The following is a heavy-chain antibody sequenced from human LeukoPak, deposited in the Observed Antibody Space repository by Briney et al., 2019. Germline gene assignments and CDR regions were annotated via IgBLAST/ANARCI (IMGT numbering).Heavy chain of an antibody. Sequence: ASVKVSCKASGYTFTSYDINWVRQATGQGLEWMGWINPNSGGTNYAQKFQGRVTMTRDTSISTAYMELSRLRSDDTAVYYCARELYPYSGSYFWAHDAFDIWGQGTMVTVSS. D-gene: IGHD1-26*01. CDR3: ARELYPYSGSYFWAHDAFDI. CDR1: GYTFTSYD. V-gene: IGHV1-2*02. J-gene: IGHJ3*02. CDR2: INPNSGGT.